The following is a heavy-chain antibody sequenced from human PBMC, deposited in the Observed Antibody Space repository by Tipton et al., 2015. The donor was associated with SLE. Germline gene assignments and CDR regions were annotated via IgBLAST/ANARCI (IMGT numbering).Heavy chain of an antibody. CDR2: ISGSGGST. Sequence: SLRLSCAASGFTFSSYAMSWVRQAPGKGLEWVSAISGSGGSTYYADSVKGRFTISRDNSKNSLYLQMNSLRAEDTAVYYCARDEGATYYYYYGMDVWGQGTTVTVSS. CDR3: ARDEGATYYYYYGMDV. J-gene: IGHJ6*02. CDR1: GFTFSSYA. V-gene: IGHV3-23*01. D-gene: IGHD1-26*01.